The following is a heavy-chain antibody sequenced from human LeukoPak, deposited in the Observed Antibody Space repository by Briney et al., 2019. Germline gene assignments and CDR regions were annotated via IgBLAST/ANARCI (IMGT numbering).Heavy chain of an antibody. CDR3: ARDPYYGSGSHPRFDY. J-gene: IGHJ4*02. V-gene: IGHV3-20*04. Sequence: GGSLRLSCAASGLTFDDYGMSWVRQAPGKGLEWVSGINWNGGSTGYADSVKGRFTISRDNAKNSLYLQMNSLRVEDTALYYCARDPYYGSGSHPRFDYWGQGTLVTVSS. CDR1: GLTFDDYG. CDR2: INWNGGST. D-gene: IGHD3-10*01.